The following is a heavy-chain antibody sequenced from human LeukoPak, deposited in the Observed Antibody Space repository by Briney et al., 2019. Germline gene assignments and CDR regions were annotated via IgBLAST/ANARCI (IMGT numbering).Heavy chain of an antibody. CDR2: ISGDGGST. J-gene: IGHJ4*02. D-gene: IGHD5-18*01. Sequence: GGPLRLSCAASGFTFDDYAMLWVRQAPAMGLEWVALISGDGGSTYYADSVKGRFTISRDNSKNSLYLQMNSLRTEDTALYYCAKDAIQLWLREYYFDYWGQGTLVTVSS. CDR1: GFTFDDYA. V-gene: IGHV3-43*02. CDR3: AKDAIQLWLREYYFDY.